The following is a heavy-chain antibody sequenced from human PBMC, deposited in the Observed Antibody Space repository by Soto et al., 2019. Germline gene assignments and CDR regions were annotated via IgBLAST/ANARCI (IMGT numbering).Heavy chain of an antibody. J-gene: IGHJ6*02. V-gene: IGHV3-11*06. CDR2: IVSGSTYT. CDR1: GFTFSDYY. Sequence: VQLVESGGGLVKPGGSLRLSCAASGFTFSDYYMAWVRQTPGKGLEWIAYIVSGSTYTNYADSVKGRFTISRDNDRESLFLEMNSLRADDTALYYCARVYGESRVDVWGQGTTVSVS. D-gene: IGHD3-10*01. CDR3: ARVYGESRVDV.